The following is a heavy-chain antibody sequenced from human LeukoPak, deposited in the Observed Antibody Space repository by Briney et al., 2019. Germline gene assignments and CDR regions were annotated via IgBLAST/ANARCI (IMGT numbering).Heavy chain of an antibody. V-gene: IGHV1-2*02. Sequence: GASVKVSCKASGYILTDFYLHWVRQAPGQGLEWMGWIRPNNGETGYAQKFQGRVTMTRDTSISTALMDLNRLTSDDTALYYCARDYSNKGFDVWGQGTMVTVSS. J-gene: IGHJ3*01. CDR1: GYILTDFY. CDR2: IRPNNGET. CDR3: ARDYSNKGFDV. D-gene: IGHD4-11*01.